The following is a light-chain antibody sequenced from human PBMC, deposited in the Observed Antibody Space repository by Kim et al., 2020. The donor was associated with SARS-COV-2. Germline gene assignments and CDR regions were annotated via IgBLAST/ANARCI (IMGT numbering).Light chain of an antibody. CDR3: NSRDSTGNHWV. J-gene: IGLJ3*02. V-gene: IGLV3-19*01. Sequence: SSELTQDPAVSVALGQTVRITCQGDSLRSYYASWYQQKPGQAPVLVIYGKNNRPSGIPDRFSGSSSGNTTSLTITGAQAEDAAVYYCNSRDSTGNHWVFG. CDR2: GKN. CDR1: SLRSYY.